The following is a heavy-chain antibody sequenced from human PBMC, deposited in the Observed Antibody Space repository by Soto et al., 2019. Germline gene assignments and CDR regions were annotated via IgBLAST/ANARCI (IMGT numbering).Heavy chain of an antibody. Sequence: SVKVSCKASGGTFSSYAISWVRQAPGQGLEWMGGIIPIFGTANYAQKFQGRVTITADESTSTAYMELSSLRSEDTAVYYCARDKVKVLGFYGMDVWGQGTTVTVSS. CDR2: IIPIFGTA. CDR3: ARDKVKVLGFYGMDV. J-gene: IGHJ6*02. CDR1: GGTFSSYA. D-gene: IGHD2-8*02. V-gene: IGHV1-69*13.